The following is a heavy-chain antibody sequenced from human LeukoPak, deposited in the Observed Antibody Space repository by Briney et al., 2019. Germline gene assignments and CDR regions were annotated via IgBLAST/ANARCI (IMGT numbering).Heavy chain of an antibody. CDR2: IYYSGTT. V-gene: IGHV4-59*02. CDR1: GGSVSSHY. J-gene: IGHJ4*02. Sequence: SETLSLTCTVSGGSVSSHYWSWIRRPPGKGLEFIGYIYYSGTTNYNPSLRSRVTLSVDTSKNQFSLKLSSVTAADTAVYYCARGGVAAKYYFDYWGPGTLVTVSS. CDR3: ARGGVAAKYYFDY. D-gene: IGHD3-10*01.